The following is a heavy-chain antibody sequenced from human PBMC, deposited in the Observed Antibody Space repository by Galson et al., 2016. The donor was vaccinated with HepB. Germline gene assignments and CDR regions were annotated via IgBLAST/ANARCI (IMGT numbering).Heavy chain of an antibody. CDR1: GFTFSNYV. CDR2: ISGSGTNT. V-gene: IGHV3-23*01. CDR3: AKSLLGVTLVSYYYGMDV. Sequence: SLRLSCAASGFTFSNYVMNWVRQAPGTGLEWVSAISGSGTNTYYEASVKGRFTISRDNSKNTLFLQMNSLRAEDTAVYYCAKSLLGVTLVSYYYGMDVWGQGTTVTVSS. D-gene: IGHD2-21*02. J-gene: IGHJ6*02.